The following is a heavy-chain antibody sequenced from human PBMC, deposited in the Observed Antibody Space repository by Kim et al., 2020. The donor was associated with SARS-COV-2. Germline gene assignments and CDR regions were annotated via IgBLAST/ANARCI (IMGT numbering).Heavy chain of an antibody. J-gene: IGHJ4*02. CDR1: GFTFGDYA. Sequence: GGSLRLSCTASGFTFGDYAMSWVRQAPGKGLEWLGFIRSRAFGGTTEYAASVKGRFTILRDDSKSIAYLQMNGRKNEDIAVYYCTRGAVPAAGNCWGQGTLVTVSS. V-gene: IGHV3-49*04. CDR2: IRSRAFGGTT. D-gene: IGHD6-13*01. CDR3: TRGAVPAAGNC.